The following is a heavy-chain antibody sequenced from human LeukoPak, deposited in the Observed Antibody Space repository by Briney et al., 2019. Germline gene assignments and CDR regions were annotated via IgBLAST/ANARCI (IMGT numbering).Heavy chain of an antibody. D-gene: IGHD2-2*01. V-gene: IGHV3-48*01. Sequence: HPGGSLRLSCTASGFTFSTYSINWVRQAPGKGLEWISYISSSGGTKHYADSVKGQFTISRDNAKNSVYLQMNSLRAEDTAVYYCAKYAGYYYYMDVWGKGTTVTVSS. J-gene: IGHJ6*03. CDR1: GFTFSTYS. CDR2: ISSSGGTK. CDR3: AKYAGYYYYMDV.